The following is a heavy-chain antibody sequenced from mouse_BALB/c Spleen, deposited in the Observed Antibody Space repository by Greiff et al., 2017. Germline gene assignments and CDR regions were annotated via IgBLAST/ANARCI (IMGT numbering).Heavy chain of an antibody. V-gene: IGHV3-6*02. J-gene: IGHJ4*01. Sequence: EVQVVESGPGLVKPSQSLSLTCSVTGYSITSGYYWNWIRQFPGNKLEWMGYISYDGSNNYNPSLKNRISITRDTSKNQFFLKLNSVTTEDTATYYCARGGYYYAMDYWGQGTSVTVSS. CDR3: ARGGYYYAMDY. CDR1: GYSITSGYY. D-gene: IGHD2-2*01. CDR2: ISYDGSN.